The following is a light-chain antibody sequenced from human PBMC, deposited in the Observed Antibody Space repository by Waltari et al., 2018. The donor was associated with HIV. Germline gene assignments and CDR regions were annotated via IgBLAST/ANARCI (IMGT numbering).Light chain of an antibody. CDR3: QVWDGRGDPVI. J-gene: IGLJ2*01. V-gene: IGLV3-21*02. CDR1: NIAATKS. Sequence: SYVLTQPPSVSVAPGQTARIPCGGNNIAATKSVHWYRLNPGQAPVVVIYDDRDRPSGIPGRFSGSSSGETATLTTSRAEAGDEADYYCQVWDGRGDPVIFGGGTKLAVV. CDR2: DDR.